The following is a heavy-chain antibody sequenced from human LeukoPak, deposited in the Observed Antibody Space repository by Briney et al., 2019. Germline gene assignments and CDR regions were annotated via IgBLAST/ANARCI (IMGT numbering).Heavy chain of an antibody. CDR1: GFTFSSYA. CDR2: IWYGGSNK. Sequence: GGSLRLSCAASGFTFSSYAMSWVRQAPGKGLEWVAVIWYGGSNKYYADSVKGRFTISRDNSKNTLYLQMNSLRAEDTAVYYCAKDMGSGSFIDYWGQGTLVTVSS. J-gene: IGHJ4*02. V-gene: IGHV3-30*02. CDR3: AKDMGSGSFIDY. D-gene: IGHD3-10*01.